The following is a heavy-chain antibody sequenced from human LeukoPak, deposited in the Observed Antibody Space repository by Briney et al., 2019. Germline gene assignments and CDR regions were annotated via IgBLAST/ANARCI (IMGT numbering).Heavy chain of an antibody. D-gene: IGHD6-13*01. CDR3: ASGSRPYSSPDS. V-gene: IGHV3-53*01. CDR1: GVTVSSNH. Sequence: GGSLRLSCAASGVTVSSNHMSWVRQAPGKGLEWVSIIYSGGSVYYAASVKGRFTISRDDSQNTLYLQMNSLRADDTAVYYCASGSRPYSSPDSWGQGALVTVSS. CDR2: IYSGGSV. J-gene: IGHJ4*02.